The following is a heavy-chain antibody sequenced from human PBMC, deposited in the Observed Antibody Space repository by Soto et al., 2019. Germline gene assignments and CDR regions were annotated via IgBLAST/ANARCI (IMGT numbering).Heavy chain of an antibody. CDR3: AGDGITYYYDSSGYWFDP. Sequence: ASVKVSCKASGYTLTTYTMHWVRQAPGQRLEWMGWINAGNGNTNYAQKLQGRVTMTTDTSTSTAYMELRSLRSDDTAVYYCAGDGITYYYDSSGYWFDPWGQGTLVTVSS. CDR2: INAGNGNT. V-gene: IGHV1-3*01. CDR1: GYTLTTYT. D-gene: IGHD3-22*01. J-gene: IGHJ5*02.